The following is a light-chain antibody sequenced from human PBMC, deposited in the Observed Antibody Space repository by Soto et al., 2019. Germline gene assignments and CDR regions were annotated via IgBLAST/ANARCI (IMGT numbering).Light chain of an antibody. CDR2: SNN. J-gene: IGLJ2*01. V-gene: IGLV1-44*01. Sequence: QSVLTQPPSASGTPGQRVTIYCSGSSSNIGRNSVNWYQQLPGTAPKLLIYSNNQRPSGVPDRFAGSKSGTSASLAISELQSEDEADYYCEAWYERLNGHVVFGGGTKLTVL. CDR1: SSNIGRNS. CDR3: EAWYERLNGHVV.